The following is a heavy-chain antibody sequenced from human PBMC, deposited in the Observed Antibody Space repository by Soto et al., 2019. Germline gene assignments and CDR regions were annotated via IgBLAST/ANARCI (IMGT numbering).Heavy chain of an antibody. V-gene: IGHV3-33*01. CDR1: GFTFSSYG. D-gene: IGHD2-2*01. Sequence: QVQLVESGGGVVQPGRSLRLSCAASGFTFSSYGMHWVRQAPGKGLEWVAVIWYDGSNKYYADSVKGRFTISRDNSKNTLYLQINSLRAEDTAVYYCAREGVPAAIYYYYMDVWGKGTTVTVSS. CDR2: IWYDGSNK. J-gene: IGHJ6*03. CDR3: AREGVPAAIYYYYMDV.